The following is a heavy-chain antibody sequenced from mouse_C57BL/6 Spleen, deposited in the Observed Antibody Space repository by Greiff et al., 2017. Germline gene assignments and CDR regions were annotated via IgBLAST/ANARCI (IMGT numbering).Heavy chain of an antibody. J-gene: IGHJ3*01. Sequence: VQLVESGPELVKPGASVKISCKASGYSFTSYYIHWVKQRPGQGLEWIGWIYPGSGNTKYNEKFKGKATLTADTSSSTAYMQLSSLTSEDSAVYDCARSEIYYGYDGRRPGAWFAYWGQGTLVTVSA. CDR3: ARSEIYYGYDGRRPGAWFAY. CDR2: IYPGSGNT. V-gene: IGHV1-66*01. D-gene: IGHD2-2*01. CDR1: GYSFTSYY.